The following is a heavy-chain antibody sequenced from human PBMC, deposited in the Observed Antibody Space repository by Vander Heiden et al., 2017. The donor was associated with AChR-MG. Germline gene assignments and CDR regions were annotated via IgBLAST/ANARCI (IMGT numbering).Heavy chain of an antibody. CDR1: GYTFTGYY. J-gene: IGHJ5*02. CDR2: INPNSGGT. V-gene: IGHV1-2*02. CDR3: ARAPRLYVVSNWFDP. D-gene: IGHD2-8*01. Sequence: QVQLVQSGAEVKQPGASVKVSCQASGYTFTGYYMHWVRQAPGQGLEWRGWINPNSGGTNYAQKFQGRVTMTRDTSISTAYMELSRLRSDDTAVYYCARAPRLYVVSNWFDPWGQGTLVTVSS.